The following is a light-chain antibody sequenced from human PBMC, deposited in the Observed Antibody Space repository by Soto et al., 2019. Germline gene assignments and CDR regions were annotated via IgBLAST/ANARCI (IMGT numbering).Light chain of an antibody. CDR3: QQSNSFPFT. CDR2: GAS. J-gene: IGKJ3*01. V-gene: IGKV1-12*01. CDR1: QDIPTW. Sequence: DTQMTQSPSSVSASVGDRVTISCRASQDIPTWLAWYQQKPGKAPNLLIYGASILQSGVPSRFSGSGSWTDFTLTISSLQPEDSATYYCQQSNSFPFTFGPGTKVDV.